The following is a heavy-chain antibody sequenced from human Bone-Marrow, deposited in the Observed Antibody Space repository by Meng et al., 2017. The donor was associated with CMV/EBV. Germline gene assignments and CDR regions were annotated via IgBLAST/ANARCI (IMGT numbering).Heavy chain of an antibody. CDR2: ISSDSDTI. V-gene: IGHV3-48*04. CDR3: ANFPLTMTTVTTGIN. D-gene: IGHD4-17*01. CDR1: GFGFSDYS. J-gene: IGHJ4*02. Sequence: GESLKISCAASGFGFSDYSMAWVRRAPGKGLQWVSYISSDSDTIYYGNSVEGRFTISRDNAKNSLYLQMNSLRAEDTAVYYCANFPLTMTTVTTGINWGQGTLVTVSS.